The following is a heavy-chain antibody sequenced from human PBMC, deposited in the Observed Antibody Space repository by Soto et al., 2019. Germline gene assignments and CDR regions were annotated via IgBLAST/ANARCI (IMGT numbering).Heavy chain of an antibody. D-gene: IGHD3-22*01. CDR1: GFTFSNFG. J-gene: IGHJ4*02. CDR3: AKNPGYYYDSTGYHFDY. CDR2: ISYDGNIK. Sequence: GGSLRLSCAASGFTFSNFGMHWVRQAPGKGLEWVASISYDGNIKYSADSVKGRFTISRDNSKNTLYLQMNSLRAEDTAVYYCAKNPGYYYDSTGYHFDYWGQGTLVTVSS. V-gene: IGHV3-30*18.